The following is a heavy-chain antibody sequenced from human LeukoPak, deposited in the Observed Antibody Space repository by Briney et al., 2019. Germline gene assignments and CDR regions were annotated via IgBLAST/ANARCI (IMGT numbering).Heavy chain of an antibody. V-gene: IGHV4-34*01. J-gene: IGHJ4*02. CDR1: GDSISSGYY. Sequence: SETLSLTCTVSGDSISSGYYWSWIRQPPGKGLEWIGEINHSGSTNYNPSLKSRVTISVDTSKNQFSLKLSSVTAADTAVYYCARRRDFWSGYYKASFDYWGQGTLVTVSS. CDR2: INHSGST. D-gene: IGHD3-3*01. CDR3: ARRRDFWSGYYKASFDY.